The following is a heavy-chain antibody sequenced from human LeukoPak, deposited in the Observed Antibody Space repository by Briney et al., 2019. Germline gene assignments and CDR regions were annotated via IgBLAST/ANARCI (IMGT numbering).Heavy chain of an antibody. J-gene: IGHJ3*02. Sequence: PSETLSLTCTVPGDSISSNNHYWGWIRQPPGKGLEWIGSIYYSGSTYYNPSLKSRVTISVDTSKNQFSLKLSSVTAADTAVHYCARFPTWSDAFDIWGQGTMVTVSS. CDR1: GDSISSNNHY. CDR3: ARFPTWSDAFDI. CDR2: IYYSGST. V-gene: IGHV4-39*01. D-gene: IGHD1-1*01.